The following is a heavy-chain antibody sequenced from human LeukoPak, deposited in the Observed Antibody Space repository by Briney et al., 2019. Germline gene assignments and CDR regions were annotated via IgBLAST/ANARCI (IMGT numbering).Heavy chain of an antibody. Sequence: SQTLSLTCTVSGGSISSGDYYWSWIRQPPGKGLEWIGYIYYSGSTYYNPSLNSRVNISVDTSKNPFSLKLSSVTAADTAVYYCARDRRVLGVGWFDHWGQGTLVTVSS. CDR3: ARDRRVLGVGWFDH. J-gene: IGHJ5*02. CDR2: IYYSGST. CDR1: GGSISSGDYY. V-gene: IGHV4-30-4*08. D-gene: IGHD3-16*01.